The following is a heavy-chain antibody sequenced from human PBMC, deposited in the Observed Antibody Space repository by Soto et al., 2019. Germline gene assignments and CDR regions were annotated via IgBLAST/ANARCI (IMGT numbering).Heavy chain of an antibody. J-gene: IGHJ3*02. CDR2: TIPVFNTA. CDR1: GGTLSDHG. CDR3: ARGVYGSGNYYTGPSAFYI. D-gene: IGHD3-10*01. Sequence: QVQLEQSGAEVKKPGSSVKVSCKASGGTLSDHGVAWLRQAPGQGLEWMGGTIPVFNTAKYAQKFQGRVTVTADKFTIIAYMELSSLRSEDTAFYFCARGVYGSGNYYTGPSAFYIWGQGTMVIGSS. V-gene: IGHV1-69*06.